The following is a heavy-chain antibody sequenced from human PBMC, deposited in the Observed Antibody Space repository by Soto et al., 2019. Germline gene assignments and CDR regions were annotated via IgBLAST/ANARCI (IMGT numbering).Heavy chain of an antibody. Sequence: QVQLVESGGGVVQPGRSLRXXCAASGFTFSNYGMHWVRQAPGKGLEWVAGISYDGSHKYYADSVKGRFTISRDNSKKILSLQMNSLRGDDTAVYYCAKGPRIAVAGLGDSWGQGTLVSVSS. CDR3: AKGPRIAVAGLGDS. J-gene: IGHJ5*01. CDR1: GFTFSNYG. D-gene: IGHD6-19*01. CDR2: ISYDGSHK. V-gene: IGHV3-30*18.